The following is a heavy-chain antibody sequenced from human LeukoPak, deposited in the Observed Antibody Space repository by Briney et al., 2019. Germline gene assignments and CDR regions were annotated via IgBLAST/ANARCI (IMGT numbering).Heavy chain of an antibody. CDR3: ARDWYLGVVILYYFDY. CDR2: ISYDGSNK. CDR1: GFTFCNFD. J-gene: IGHJ4*02. D-gene: IGHD3-3*01. Sequence: QSGGSLRLSCAASGFTFCNFDMHWVRQAPGKGLEWVAVISYDGSNKYYADSVKGRFTISRDNSRNTLYLQMNSLRAEDTAVYYCARDWYLGVVILYYFDYWGQGTLVTVSS. V-gene: IGHV3-30-3*01.